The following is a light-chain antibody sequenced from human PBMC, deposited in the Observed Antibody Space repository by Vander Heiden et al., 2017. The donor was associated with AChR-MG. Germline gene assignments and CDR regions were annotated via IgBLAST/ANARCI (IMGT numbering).Light chain of an antibody. CDR2: AAS. CDR3: QQYYSYPPWT. CDR1: QGISSY. V-gene: IGKV1-8*01. J-gene: IGKJ1*01. Sequence: IRMTQSPSSLPASTGDRVTITCRASQGISSYLAWYQQKPGKAPKLLIYAASTLQSGVPSRFSGSGSGTDFTLTISCLQSEDFATYYCQQYYSYPPWTFGQGTKVEIK.